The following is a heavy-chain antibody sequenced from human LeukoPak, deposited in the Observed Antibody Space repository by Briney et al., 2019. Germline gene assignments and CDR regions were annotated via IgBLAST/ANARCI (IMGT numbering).Heavy chain of an antibody. D-gene: IGHD1-1*01. V-gene: IGHV4-4*02. CDR2: VDHTGNT. Sequence: SETLSLTCTVSGDSISNSIWWSWLRQPPGKGLEWIGEVDHTGNTNYRPSLDSRVALSIDTSKNHFSLTLTSVTAADTAVYYCARNVRFFDSWGQGTRVTVSS. CDR1: GDSISNSIW. CDR3: ARNVRFFDS. J-gene: IGHJ4*02.